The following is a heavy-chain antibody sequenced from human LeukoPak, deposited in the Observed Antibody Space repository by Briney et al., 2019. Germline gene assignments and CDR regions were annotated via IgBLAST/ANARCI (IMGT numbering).Heavy chain of an antibody. CDR1: GLTFSDFW. J-gene: IGHJ4*02. D-gene: IGHD5-18*01. V-gene: IGHV3-74*01. CDR3: ARDGNSYGYWDY. CDR2: VKGDGRTT. Sequence: GGSLRLSCAASGLTFSDFWMHWVRQPPGKGLVWVALVKGDGRTTIYADSVKGRFTISRDNAKNSLYLQMNSLRAEDTAVYYCARDGNSYGYWDYWGQGTLVTVSS.